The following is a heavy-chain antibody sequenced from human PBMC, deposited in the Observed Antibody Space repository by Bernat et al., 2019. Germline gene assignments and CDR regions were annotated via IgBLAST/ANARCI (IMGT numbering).Heavy chain of an antibody. CDR1: GFSIDKAW. D-gene: IGHD3-10*01. V-gene: IGHV3-15*07. J-gene: IGHJ3*02. CDR3: TTIREGSHDASDI. CDR2: FKTKADGGTI. Sequence: EVQVVESGGGLVEPGGSLRLSCAASGFSIDKAWMNWVRQAPGKGLEWVGRFKTKADGGTIDYAAFVKGRFTISGDDSKNTLYLQLNSLKTEDTAVYYCTTIREGSHDASDIWGQGTMVTVSS.